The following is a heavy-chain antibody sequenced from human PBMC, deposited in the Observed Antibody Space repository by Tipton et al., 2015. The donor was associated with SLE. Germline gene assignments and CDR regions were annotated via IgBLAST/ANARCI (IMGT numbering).Heavy chain of an antibody. CDR2: ISYDGSNK. Sequence: RSLRLSCAASGFTFSSYAMHWVRQAPGKGLEWVAVISYDGSNKYYADSVKGRFTISRDNSKNTLYLQMNSLRAEDTAVYYCARERRGYFDYWGQGTLVTVSS. D-gene: IGHD5-24*01. J-gene: IGHJ4*02. CDR1: GFTFSSYA. V-gene: IGHV3-30*04. CDR3: ARERRGYFDY.